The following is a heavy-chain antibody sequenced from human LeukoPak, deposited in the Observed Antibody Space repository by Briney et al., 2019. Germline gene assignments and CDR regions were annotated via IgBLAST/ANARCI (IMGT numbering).Heavy chain of an antibody. CDR2: IHPGDSDT. CDR1: GYSFTSFW. V-gene: IGHV5-51*01. D-gene: IGHD6-13*01. Sequence: GESLKISCKGSGYSFTSFWIGWVRQMPGKGLEWMGVIHPGDSDTRYSPSFQGQVTISADKSINTAYLQWSSLKASDTAMYYCATALFSSTWYAGSDYWGQGTLVTVSS. CDR3: ATALFSSTWYAGSDY. J-gene: IGHJ4*02.